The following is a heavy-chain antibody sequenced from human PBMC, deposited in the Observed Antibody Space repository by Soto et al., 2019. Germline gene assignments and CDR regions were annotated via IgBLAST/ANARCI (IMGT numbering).Heavy chain of an antibody. D-gene: IGHD1-7*01. CDR2: ISAYNGNT. Sequence: GASGKVSCKASGYTFTSYGISWVRQAPGQGLEWMGWISAYNGNTNYAQKLQGRVTMTTDTSTSTAYMELRSLRSDDTAVYYCARVPLGDWNYVRFDYWGQGTLVTVSS. V-gene: IGHV1-18*04. J-gene: IGHJ4*02. CDR3: ARVPLGDWNYVRFDY. CDR1: GYTFTSYG.